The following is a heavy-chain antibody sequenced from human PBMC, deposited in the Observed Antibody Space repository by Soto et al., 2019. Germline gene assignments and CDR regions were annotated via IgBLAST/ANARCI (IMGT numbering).Heavy chain of an antibody. CDR1: GFTFSSYA. CDR3: ARRGSGSYYDY. CDR2: ISGSGGST. Sequence: EVQLLESGGGLVQPGGSLRLSCAASGFTFSSYAMRWVRQAPGKGLEWVSAISGSGGSTYYADSVKGRFTISRDNSKNTLYLQMISLRAEDTAVDYCARRGSGSYYDYWGQGTLVTVSS. J-gene: IGHJ4*02. V-gene: IGHV3-23*01. D-gene: IGHD1-26*01.